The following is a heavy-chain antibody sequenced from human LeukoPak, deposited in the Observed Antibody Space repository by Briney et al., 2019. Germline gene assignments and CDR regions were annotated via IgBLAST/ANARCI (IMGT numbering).Heavy chain of an antibody. V-gene: IGHV3-23*01. CDR2: ISGRGGST. J-gene: IGHJ3*02. CDR1: GFTFSSYA. D-gene: IGHD3-22*01. CDR3: AEHYYDSPWAFDI. Sequence: GGSLRLSCAASGFTFSSYARSGVGQAPGKGLEWVSAISGRGGSTYYADSVKGGFTISRDNSKNPLYLQMNSLRAEDTAVYYCAEHYYDSPWAFDIWGQGTMVTVSS.